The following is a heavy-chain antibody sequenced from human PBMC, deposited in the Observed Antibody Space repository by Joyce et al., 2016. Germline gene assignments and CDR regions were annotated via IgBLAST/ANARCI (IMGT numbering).Heavy chain of an antibody. J-gene: IGHJ6*02. Sequence: GFTFSNSGMHWVRQAPGKGLEWVAVISYDGSKNKYYAESVKGRFTFSRDNSKNTLYLQMNSLRGDDTAVYYCAKDKASGSYYYYGMDVWGQGTTVSVS. V-gene: IGHV3-30*18. D-gene: IGHD1-26*01. CDR2: ISYDGSKNK. CDR3: AKDKASGSYYYYGMDV. CDR1: GFTFSNSG.